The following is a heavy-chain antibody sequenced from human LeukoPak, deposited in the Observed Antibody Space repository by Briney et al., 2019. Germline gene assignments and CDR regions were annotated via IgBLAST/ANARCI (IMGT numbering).Heavy chain of an antibody. CDR1: GGSISSSNW. D-gene: IGHD3-10*01. J-gene: IGHJ4*02. CDR3: ARASRGHDY. CDR2: IYHSGST. Sequence: SETLSLTCAVSGGSISSSNWWSWVRQPPGKGLEWIGEIYHSGSTNYNPSLKSRVTISLDTSKNQFSLKLTSVTAADTAVYYCARASRGHDYWGQGTLVTVSS. V-gene: IGHV4-4*02.